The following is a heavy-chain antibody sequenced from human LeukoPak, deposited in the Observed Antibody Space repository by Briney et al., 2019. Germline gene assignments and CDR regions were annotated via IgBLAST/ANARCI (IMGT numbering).Heavy chain of an antibody. CDR3: ARDGYCSSTSCCDFSDY. Sequence: GGSLRLSCAASGFTFSSYSMNWVRQAPGKGLEWVSSISSSSSYIYYADSVKGRFTISRDNAKNSLYLQMNSLRAEDTAVYYCARDGYCSSTSCCDFSDYWGQGTLVTVSS. D-gene: IGHD2-2*01. J-gene: IGHJ4*02. CDR1: GFTFSSYS. CDR2: ISSSSSYI. V-gene: IGHV3-21*01.